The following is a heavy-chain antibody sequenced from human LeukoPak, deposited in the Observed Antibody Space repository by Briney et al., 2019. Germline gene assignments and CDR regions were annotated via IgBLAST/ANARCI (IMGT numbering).Heavy chain of an antibody. CDR3: ARHDSFIPY. CDR2: ISDSGGST. D-gene: IGHD3-16*02. V-gene: IGHV3-23*01. CDR1: GFTFSDYA. Sequence: GGSLRLSCVASGFTFSDYAMSWVRQAPGKGLEWVSGISDSGGSTYYADSVKGRGTISRDNSKNTVSLQMNNLRAEDTAVYFCARHDSFIPYWGQGTLVTVSS. J-gene: IGHJ4*02.